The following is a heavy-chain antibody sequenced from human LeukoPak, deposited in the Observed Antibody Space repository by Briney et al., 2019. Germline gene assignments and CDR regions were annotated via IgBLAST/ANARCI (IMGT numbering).Heavy chain of an antibody. Sequence: SETLSLTCTVPGGSISSGSYYWSWIRQPAGKGLEWIGRIYTSGSTNYNPSLKSRVTMSVDKSKNQFFLKLRSVTAADTAVYYCARTGYCSGGTCYRYFDYWGQGTLVTVSS. CDR1: GGSISSGSYY. V-gene: IGHV4-61*02. CDR2: IYTSGST. CDR3: ARTGYCSGGTCYRYFDY. J-gene: IGHJ4*02. D-gene: IGHD2-15*01.